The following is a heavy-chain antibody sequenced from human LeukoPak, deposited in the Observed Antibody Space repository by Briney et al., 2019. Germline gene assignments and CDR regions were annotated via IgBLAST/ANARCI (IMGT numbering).Heavy chain of an antibody. CDR3: AKTGLETDYYYYYMDV. Sequence: PGGSLRLSCVVSGSTFKTYAMSWVRQAPGKGLEWVSGISDSGGSSFYADSVKGRFFISRDNSKNTLYLQMNSLRAEDTAVYYCAKTGLETDYYYYYMDVWGKGTTVTVSS. CDR1: GSTFKTYA. V-gene: IGHV3-23*01. J-gene: IGHJ6*03. CDR2: ISDSGGSS. D-gene: IGHD6-6*01.